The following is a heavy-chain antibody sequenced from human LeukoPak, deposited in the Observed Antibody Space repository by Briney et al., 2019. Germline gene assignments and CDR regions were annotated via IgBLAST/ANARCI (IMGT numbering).Heavy chain of an antibody. V-gene: IGHV1-69*04. Sequence: GASVEVSCKTSGDTFSSYGISWVRQAPGQGLEWMGRIIPIVGSTNYAEKLQGRVTITADKSTSTVYMELSSLRSEDTAVYYCARHYGGLDDYWGQGTLVTVSS. D-gene: IGHD4-23*01. J-gene: IGHJ4*02. CDR3: ARHYGGLDDY. CDR1: GDTFSSYG. CDR2: IIPIVGST.